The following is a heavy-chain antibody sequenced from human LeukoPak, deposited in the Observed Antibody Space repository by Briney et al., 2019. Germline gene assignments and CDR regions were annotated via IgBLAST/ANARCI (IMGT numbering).Heavy chain of an antibody. J-gene: IGHJ4*02. V-gene: IGHV3-49*03. CDR1: GFTFGDYA. CDR3: TRTTEPYYYDSSGYPPLDY. CDR2: IRSKAYGGTT. Sequence: GGSLRLSCTASGFTFGDYAMSWFRQAPGKGLEWVGFIRSKAYGGTTEYAASVKGRFTISRDDSKSIAYLQMNSLKTEDTAVYYCTRTTEPYYYDSSGYPPLDYWGQGTLVTVSS. D-gene: IGHD3-22*01.